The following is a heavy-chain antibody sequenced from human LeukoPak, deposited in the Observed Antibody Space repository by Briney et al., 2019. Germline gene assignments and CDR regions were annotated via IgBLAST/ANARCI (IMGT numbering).Heavy chain of an antibody. CDR2: IKQDGSEK. V-gene: IGHV3-7*01. Sequence: GGSLRLSCAASGFTFSSYWMSWVRQAPGKGLEWVANIKQDGSEKYYVDSVKGRFTISRDNAKNSLYLQMNSLRAEDTAVYYCARDTSIAAAGLLINWFDPWGQGTLVTVSS. CDR1: GFTFSSYW. D-gene: IGHD6-13*01. CDR3: ARDTSIAAAGLLINWFDP. J-gene: IGHJ5*02.